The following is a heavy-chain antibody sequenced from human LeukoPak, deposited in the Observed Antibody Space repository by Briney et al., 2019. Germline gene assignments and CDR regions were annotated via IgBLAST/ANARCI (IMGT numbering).Heavy chain of an antibody. CDR1: GGSISSYY. D-gene: IGHD3-10*01. Sequence: PSETLSLTCTVSGGSISSYYWSWLRQPARKGLEWIGRIYTSGSTNYNPSLKSRVTMSVDTSKNQFSLNLSSVTAADTAVYYCAREDGVRGPAPWGQGTLVTVSS. V-gene: IGHV4-4*07. J-gene: IGHJ5*02. CDR2: IYTSGST. CDR3: AREDGVRGPAP.